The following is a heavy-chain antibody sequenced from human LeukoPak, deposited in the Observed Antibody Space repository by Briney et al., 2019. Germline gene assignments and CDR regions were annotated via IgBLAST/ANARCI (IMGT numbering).Heavy chain of an antibody. Sequence: SVKVSCKASGGTFSSYAISWVRQAPGQGLEWMGGIIPIFGTANYAQKFQGRVTITADESTSTAYMELSSLRSGDTAVYYCAGDGYCSGGSCYQNWFDPWGQGTLVTVSS. J-gene: IGHJ5*02. CDR1: GGTFSSYA. V-gene: IGHV1-69*13. D-gene: IGHD2-15*01. CDR2: IIPIFGTA. CDR3: AGDGYCSGGSCYQNWFDP.